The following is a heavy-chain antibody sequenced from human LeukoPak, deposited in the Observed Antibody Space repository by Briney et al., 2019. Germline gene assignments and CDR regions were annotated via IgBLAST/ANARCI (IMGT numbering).Heavy chain of an antibody. CDR1: GYTLTELS. D-gene: IGHD5-12*01. CDR3: ATGGGGYSGYDNPSGMDV. J-gene: IGHJ6*02. Sequence: GASVKVSCKVSGYTLTELSMHWVRQAPGKGLEWMGGFDPEDGETIYAQKFQGRVTMTEDTSTDTAYMELSSLRSEDTAVYYCATGGGGYSGYDNPSGMDVWGQGTTVTVSS. CDR2: FDPEDGET. V-gene: IGHV1-24*01.